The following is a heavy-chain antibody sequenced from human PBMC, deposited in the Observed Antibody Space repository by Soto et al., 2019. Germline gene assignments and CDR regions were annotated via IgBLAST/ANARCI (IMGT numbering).Heavy chain of an antibody. CDR1: GDSVSSNSAA. CDR2: TYYRSKWYN. J-gene: IGHJ5*02. CDR3: ARDPSTMGGGVTNWFDH. V-gene: IGHV6-1*01. D-gene: IGHD3-10*01. Sequence: PSQTLSLTCAISGDSVSSNSAAWNWIRQSPSRGLEWLGRTYYRSKWYNDYAVSVKSRITINPDTSKNQFSLQLNSVTPEDTALYYCARDPSTMGGGVTNWFDHWGQGTLVTVS.